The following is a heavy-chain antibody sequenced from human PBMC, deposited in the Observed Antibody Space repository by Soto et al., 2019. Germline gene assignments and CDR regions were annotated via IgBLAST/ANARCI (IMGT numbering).Heavy chain of an antibody. CDR3: SRRAPEGFDP. V-gene: IGHV4-39*02. CDR1: GGSIGGSISSSSYY. Sequence: PSETLSLTCTVSGGSIGGSISSSSYYWAWIRQPPGKGLEWIGSIDYSGSTYYNPSLKSRVTISVDTSKNHFSLKLGSVTAADTALYYCSRRAPEGFDPWGQGTLVTVS. J-gene: IGHJ5*02. CDR2: IDYSGST.